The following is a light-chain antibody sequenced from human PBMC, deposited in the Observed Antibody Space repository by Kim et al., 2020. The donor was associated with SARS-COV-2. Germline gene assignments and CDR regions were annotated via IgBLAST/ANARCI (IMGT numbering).Light chain of an antibody. J-gene: IGKJ4*01. Sequence: SPGESATLSCRASPSVGSRSLAWYQQKPGQAPRLLIYDASNRATDIPDRFSGSGSGTDFTLTISRLEPEDYAVYFCQQYGGSPLTFGGGTKVDIK. CDR3: QQYGGSPLT. CDR2: DAS. V-gene: IGKV3-20*01. CDR1: PSVGSRS.